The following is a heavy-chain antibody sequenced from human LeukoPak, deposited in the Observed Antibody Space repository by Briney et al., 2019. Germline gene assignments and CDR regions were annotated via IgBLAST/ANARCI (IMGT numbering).Heavy chain of an antibody. Sequence: GGSLRLSCAASGFTFTGYEMNWVRQAPGKGLEWDSSISSTGSTMYYADSVKGRFTISRDNAKNSLYLQMNSLRAEDTSVYYCARAAYMVRGVIITPPFDYWGQGALVTVSS. CDR3: ARAAYMVRGVIITPPFDY. CDR1: GFTFTGYE. V-gene: IGHV3-48*03. D-gene: IGHD3-10*01. J-gene: IGHJ4*02. CDR2: ISSTGSTM.